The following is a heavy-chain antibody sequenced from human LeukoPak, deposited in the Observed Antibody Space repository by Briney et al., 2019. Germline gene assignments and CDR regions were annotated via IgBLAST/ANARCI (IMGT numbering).Heavy chain of an antibody. V-gene: IGHV4-4*07. CDR3: ARDEIAAAVSFDY. D-gene: IGHD6-13*01. J-gene: IGHJ4*02. CDR1: GASISSYY. CDR2: TYTSWTT. Sequence: PSETLSLTCTVSGASISSYYWNWIRQPAGKGLEWIGRTYTSWTTNYNPSLKSRVSMSVDTSKNQFSLKLSSVTATDTAVYYCARDEIAAAVSFDYWGQGTLVTVSS.